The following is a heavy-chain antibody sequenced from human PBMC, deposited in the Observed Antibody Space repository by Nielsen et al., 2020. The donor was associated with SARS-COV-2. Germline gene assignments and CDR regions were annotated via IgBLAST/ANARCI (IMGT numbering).Heavy chain of an antibody. Sequence: ASVKVSCKASDNTFTTITWVRQAPGQRLEWMGRITTNNGNVKYAQNLQGRVTMTTDTSTSTVYMELKRLRSDDTAVYYCAREGSGVVPGPLGLGMWYYYYYMDVWGKGTTVTVSS. CDR3: AREGSGVVPGPLGLGMWYYYYYMDV. CDR2: ITTNNGNV. V-gene: IGHV1-18*01. J-gene: IGHJ6*03. CDR1: DNTFTT. D-gene: IGHD2-2*01.